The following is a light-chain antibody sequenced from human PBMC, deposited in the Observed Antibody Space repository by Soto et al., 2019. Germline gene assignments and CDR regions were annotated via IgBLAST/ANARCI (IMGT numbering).Light chain of an antibody. Sequence: QSALTQPASVSGSPGQSITISCTGTSSDVGGYNYVSWYQRHPGKAPKLMIYDVSNRPSGVSNRFSGSKSGNTASLTISGLQAEDEADYYCSSYTSSSILVFGRGTKLTVL. J-gene: IGLJ2*01. V-gene: IGLV2-14*01. CDR2: DVS. CDR1: SSDVGGYNY. CDR3: SSYTSSSILV.